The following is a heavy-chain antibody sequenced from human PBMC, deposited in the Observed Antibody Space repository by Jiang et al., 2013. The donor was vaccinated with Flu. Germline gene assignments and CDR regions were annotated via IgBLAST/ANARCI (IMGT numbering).Heavy chain of an antibody. Sequence: PGASVKVSCKASGYTFTDYYVHWVRQAPGQGLEWMGWLNPNDGYTNYAQKFQGRVTMTRDTSISTAHMELSRLRSDDTAVYYCARLGNVTGTYFGGYWGQGTLVTVSS. V-gene: IGHV1-2*02. J-gene: IGHJ4*02. CDR3: ARLGNVTGTYFGGY. CDR2: LNPNDGYT. D-gene: IGHD1-20*01. CDR1: GYTFTDYY.